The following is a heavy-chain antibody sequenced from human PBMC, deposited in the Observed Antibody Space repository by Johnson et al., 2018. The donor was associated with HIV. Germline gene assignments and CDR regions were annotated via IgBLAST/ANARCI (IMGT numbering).Heavy chain of an antibody. V-gene: IGHV3-66*01. CDR1: GFTVSSNY. J-gene: IGHJ3*02. D-gene: IGHD6-6*01. CDR2: IYSGGTT. CDR3: ARVSSSSSFDAFDI. Sequence: VQLVESGGGLVQPGGSLRLSCVASGFTVSSNYMSWVRQAPGRGLEWVAVIYSGGTTYYVDSVKGRFTNSRDNSKNTLYLQRNRLRAEDTAVYYCARVSSSSSFDAFDIWGQGTMVTV.